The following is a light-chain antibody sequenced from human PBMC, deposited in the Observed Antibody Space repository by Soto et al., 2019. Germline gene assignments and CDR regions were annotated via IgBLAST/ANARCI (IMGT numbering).Light chain of an antibody. J-gene: IGKJ4*01. Sequence: VLTQSPGTLSLSPGERATLSCRARQTGRNNYLAWYQQKPGQAPRLLIYAASSRATGIPDRFSGGGSGTDFTLTISRLEPEDFAVYFCQQFTSYPLTFGGGTKVDNK. V-gene: IGKV3-20*01. CDR2: AAS. CDR3: QQFTSYPLT. CDR1: QTGRNNY.